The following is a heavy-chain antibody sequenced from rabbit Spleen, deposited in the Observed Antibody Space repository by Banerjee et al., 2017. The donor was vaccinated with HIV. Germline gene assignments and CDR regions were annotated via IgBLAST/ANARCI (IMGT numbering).Heavy chain of an antibody. CDR3: ARGSATMTMVITGFYFDL. D-gene: IGHD2-1*01. V-gene: IGHV1S40*01. Sequence: QSLEESGGDLVKPGGTLTLTCTASGFSFSTDYYMCWVRQAPGKGLECIACFYGGVIGSTWYASWAKGRFTISKTSSTTVTLQMTSLTAADTATYFCARGSATMTMVITGFYFDLWGPGTLVTVS. J-gene: IGHJ4*01. CDR2: FYGGVIGST. CDR1: GFSFSTDYY.